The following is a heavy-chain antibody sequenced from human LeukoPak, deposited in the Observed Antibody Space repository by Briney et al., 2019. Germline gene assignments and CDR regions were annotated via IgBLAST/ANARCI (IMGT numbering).Heavy chain of an antibody. CDR1: GYTFTGYY. D-gene: IGHD3-10*01. V-gene: IGHV1-2*02. CDR3: ARAGGWGSYYRRNWFDP. CDR2: INPNSGGT. J-gene: IGHJ5*02. Sequence: ASVTVSCKASGYTFTGYYMHWVRQAPAQGLEWMGWINPNSGGTNYAQKFQGRVTMTRDTSISTAYMELSRLRSDDTAVYYCARAGGWGSYYRRNWFDPWGQGTLVTVSS.